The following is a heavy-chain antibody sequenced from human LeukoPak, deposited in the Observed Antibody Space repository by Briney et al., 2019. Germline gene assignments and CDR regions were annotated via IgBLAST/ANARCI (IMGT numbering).Heavy chain of an antibody. Sequence: GGSLRLSCAASGFTFSSYWMSWVRQAPGKGLKWVSNIKQDGSEKYYVDSVKGRFTISRDNAKNSLYLQMNSLRAEDTAVYYCASLFWSGYYSLFDYWGQGTLVTVSS. D-gene: IGHD3-3*01. V-gene: IGHV3-7*01. CDR1: GFTFSSYW. CDR3: ASLFWSGYYSLFDY. J-gene: IGHJ4*02. CDR2: IKQDGSEK.